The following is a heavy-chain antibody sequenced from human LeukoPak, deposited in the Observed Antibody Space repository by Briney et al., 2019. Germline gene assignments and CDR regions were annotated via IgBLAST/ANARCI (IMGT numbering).Heavy chain of an antibody. CDR2: ISYSGST. V-gene: IGHV4-39*07. J-gene: IGHJ4*02. D-gene: IGHD3-10*01. CDR1: GDSISSSDCY. CDR3: ARDLIGDSMWFGELLVS. Sequence: SETLSLTCTVSGDSISSSDCYWAWLRQAPGKRLEWIGSISYSGSTYYNPSLKSRVTMSVDTSKNQFSLKLSSVTAADTAVYYCARDLIGDSMWFGELLVSWGQGTLVTVSS.